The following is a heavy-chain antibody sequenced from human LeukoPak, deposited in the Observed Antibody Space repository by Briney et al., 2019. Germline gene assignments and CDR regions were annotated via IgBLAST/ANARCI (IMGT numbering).Heavy chain of an antibody. Sequence: PGGSVRLSCAASGFTFSDYYMSWIRQAPGKGLEWVSYISSSGSTIYYAYSVKGRFTISRDNAKNSLYLQMNSLRAEDTAVYYCARDGPYGDYEADAFDIWAKGQWSPSLQ. J-gene: IGHJ3*02. CDR3: ARDGPYGDYEADAFDI. CDR1: GFTFSDYY. CDR2: ISSSGSTI. V-gene: IGHV3-11*01. D-gene: IGHD4-17*01.